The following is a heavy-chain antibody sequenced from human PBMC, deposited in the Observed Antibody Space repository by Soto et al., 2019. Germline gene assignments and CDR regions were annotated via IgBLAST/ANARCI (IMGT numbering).Heavy chain of an antibody. D-gene: IGHD3-3*01. Sequence: PSETLSLTCAVSGGPISSGGYSWSWIRQPPGKGLEWIGYIYHSGSTYYNPSLKSRVTISVDTSKNQFSLKLSSVTAADTAVYYCASAYYDFWSCYYDGCVYYSGMDVWGQGTKVTVSS. V-gene: IGHV4-30-2*01. CDR2: IYHSGST. CDR3: ASAYYDFWSCYYDGCVYYSGMDV. CDR1: GGPISSGGYS. J-gene: IGHJ6*02.